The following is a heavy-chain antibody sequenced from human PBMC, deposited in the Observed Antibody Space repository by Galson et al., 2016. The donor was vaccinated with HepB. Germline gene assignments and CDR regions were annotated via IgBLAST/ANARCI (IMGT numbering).Heavy chain of an antibody. CDR2: SRNKARSYTT. CDR3: VKIDPSDWIDS. V-gene: IGHV3-72*01. D-gene: IGHD2-2*01. CDR1: GFIFGDHY. Sequence: SLRLSCAASGFIFGDHYIDWVRQAPGKGLEWVGRSRNKARSYTTDYAASVRGRFTLSRDHSKNTLYLQMNRLKIEDTAVYFCVKIDPSDWIDSWGQGTLVTVSP. J-gene: IGHJ5*01.